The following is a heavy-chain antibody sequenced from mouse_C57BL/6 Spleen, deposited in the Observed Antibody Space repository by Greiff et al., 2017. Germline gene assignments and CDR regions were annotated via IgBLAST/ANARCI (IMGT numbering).Heavy chain of an antibody. J-gene: IGHJ4*01. V-gene: IGHV1-26*01. D-gene: IGHD2-13*01. CDR2: INPNNGGT. Sequence: VQLQQSGPELVTPGASVKISCKASGYTFTDYYMNWVKQSHGKSLEWIGDINPNNGGTSYNQKFKGKATLTVDKSSSTAYMELRSLTSEDSAVYYCARRGSTMVKGYAMDYWGQGTSVTVSS. CDR3: ARRGSTMVKGYAMDY. CDR1: GYTFTDYY.